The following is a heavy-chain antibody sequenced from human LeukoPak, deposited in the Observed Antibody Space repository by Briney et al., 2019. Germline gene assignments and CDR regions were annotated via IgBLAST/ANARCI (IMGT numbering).Heavy chain of an antibody. CDR3: ARVKGTERDY. Sequence: GGSLRLSCAASGFTFSSYAASWVRQAPGKGLEWVSAITGSGGSTYYADSVKGRFTISRDNAKNSLYLQMNSLRVEDTAVYYCARVKGTERDYWGQGTLVTVSS. CDR1: GFTFSSYA. D-gene: IGHD3/OR15-3a*01. J-gene: IGHJ4*02. CDR2: ITGSGGST. V-gene: IGHV3-23*01.